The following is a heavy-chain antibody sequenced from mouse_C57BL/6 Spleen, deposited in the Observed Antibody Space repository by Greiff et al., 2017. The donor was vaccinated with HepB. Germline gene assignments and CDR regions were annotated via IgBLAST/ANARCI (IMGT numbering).Heavy chain of an antibody. CDR1: GYSFTDYN. Sequence: VQLQHSGPELVKPGASVKISCKASGYSFTDYNMNWVKQSNGKSLEWIGVINPNYGTTSYNQKFKGKATLTVDQSSSTAYMQLNSLTSEDSAVYYCAREDYYGSSPYWYFDVWGTGTTVTVSS. V-gene: IGHV1-39*01. CDR3: AREDYYGSSPYWYFDV. CDR2: INPNYGTT. J-gene: IGHJ1*03. D-gene: IGHD1-1*01.